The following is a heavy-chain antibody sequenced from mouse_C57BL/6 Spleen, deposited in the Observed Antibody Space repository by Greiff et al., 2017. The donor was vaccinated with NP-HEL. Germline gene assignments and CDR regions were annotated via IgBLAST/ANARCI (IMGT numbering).Heavy chain of an antibody. J-gene: IGHJ2*01. CDR3: AREDGTTVVAPFDY. Sequence: QVQLKQSGAELVKPGASVKLSCKASGYTFTDYYINWVKQRPGQGLEWIARIYPGSGNTYYNEKFKGKATLTAEKSSSTAYMQLSSLTSEDSAVYFCAREDGTTVVAPFDYWGQGTTLTVSS. CDR1: GYTFTDYY. V-gene: IGHV1-76*01. CDR2: IYPGSGNT. D-gene: IGHD1-1*01.